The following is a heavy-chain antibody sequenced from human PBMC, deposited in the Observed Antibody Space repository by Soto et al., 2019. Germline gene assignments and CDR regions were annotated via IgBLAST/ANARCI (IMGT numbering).Heavy chain of an antibody. V-gene: IGHV1-69*02. CDR1: GGTFSSYT. CDR3: ARGPGLIEEEAFTKYFQH. Sequence: GASVKVSCKASGGTFSSYTISWVRQAPGQGLEWMGRIIPILGIANYAQKFQGRVTITADKSTSTAYMELSSLRSEDTAVYYCARGPGLIEEEAFTKYFQHWGQGTLVTVSS. CDR2: IIPILGIA. J-gene: IGHJ1*01. D-gene: IGHD3-3*02.